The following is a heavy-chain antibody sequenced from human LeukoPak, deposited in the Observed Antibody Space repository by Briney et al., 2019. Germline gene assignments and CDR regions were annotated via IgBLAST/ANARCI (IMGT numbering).Heavy chain of an antibody. D-gene: IGHD4-17*01. Sequence: PSETLSLTCTVSGGPISSYYWTWIRQPAGKGLEWIGRIFSSGSTDWNPSLKSRVTISVDTSKNQFSLKLSSVTAADTAVYYCARKVRGYGDYGKFFDYWGQGTLVTVSS. CDR1: GGPISSYY. CDR2: IFSSGST. V-gene: IGHV4-4*07. J-gene: IGHJ4*02. CDR3: ARKVRGYGDYGKFFDY.